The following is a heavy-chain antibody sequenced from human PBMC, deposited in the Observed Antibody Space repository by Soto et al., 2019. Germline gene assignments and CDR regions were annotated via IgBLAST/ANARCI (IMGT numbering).Heavy chain of an antibody. J-gene: IGHJ1*01. CDR3: VRERDGYSSGWRYFNL. CDR2: IWHDGTKN. CDR1: GFTFRVYA. D-gene: IGHD6-19*01. V-gene: IGHV3-33*01. Sequence: PGRFLRLSCVVCGFTFRVYAMHWVRQAPGKGLEWVAVIWHDGTKNYTADSVKGRFSISRDNSKSTMYLQMNSLRAADTAIYYCVRERDGYSSGWRYFNLWGQGTLVTVSS.